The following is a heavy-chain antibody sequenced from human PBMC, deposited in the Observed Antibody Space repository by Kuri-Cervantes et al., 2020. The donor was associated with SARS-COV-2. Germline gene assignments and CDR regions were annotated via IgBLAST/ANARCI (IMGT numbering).Heavy chain of an antibody. CDR2: IYTSGST. CDR3: ARRGTIFGVATFDY. V-gene: IGHV4-61*02. Sequence: SETLSLTCAVSGYSISSGYYWSWIRQPAGKGLEWIGRIYTSGSTNYNPSLKSRVTISVDTSKNQFSLKLSSVTAADTAVYYCARRGTIFGVATFDYWGQGTLVTVSS. CDR1: GYSISSGYY. D-gene: IGHD3-3*01. J-gene: IGHJ4*02.